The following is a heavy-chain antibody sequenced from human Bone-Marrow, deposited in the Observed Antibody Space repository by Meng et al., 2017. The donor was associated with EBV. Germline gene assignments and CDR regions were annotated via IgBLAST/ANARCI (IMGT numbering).Heavy chain of an antibody. CDR1: GFTFSSYG. CDR2: ISYDGSNK. Sequence: QVQLVEXXGGVVPPGRYLRXXXAASGFTFSSYGMHWVRQAPGKGLEWVAVISYDGSNKYYADSVKGRFTISRDNSKNTLYLQMNSLRAEDTAVYYCAKVGETSGDCTWLDPWGQGTLGNVSS. J-gene: IGHJ5*02. CDR3: AKVGETSGDCTWLDP. D-gene: IGHD2-21*02. V-gene: IGHV3-30*18.